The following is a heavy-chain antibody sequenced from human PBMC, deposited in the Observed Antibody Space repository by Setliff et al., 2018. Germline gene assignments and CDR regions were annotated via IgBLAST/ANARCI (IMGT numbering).Heavy chain of an antibody. CDR2: INHSGST. CDR1: GGSFSDYY. D-gene: IGHD4-17*01. V-gene: IGHV4-34*01. CDR3: ARETTMTYYFYYMDV. Sequence: SETLSLTCAVYGGSFSDYYWSWIRQSPGKGLEWIGEINHSGSTNYNPSLKTRVTISVDTFKNQFSLTLSSVTAADTAVYYCARETTMTYYFYYMDVWGKGTTVTVSS. J-gene: IGHJ6*03.